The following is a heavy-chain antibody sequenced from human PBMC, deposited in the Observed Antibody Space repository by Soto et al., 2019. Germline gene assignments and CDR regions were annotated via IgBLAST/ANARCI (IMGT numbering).Heavy chain of an antibody. Sequence: QVQLQQWGAGLLKPSETLSLTCAVYGGSFSGYYWSWIRQPPGKGLEWIGEINQSGSTNYNPSLKSRVTISVDTSKNQFSLKLSSVTAADTAVYYCARDAGIAAAEGAFDYWGQGTLVTVSS. J-gene: IGHJ4*02. CDR3: ARDAGIAAAEGAFDY. CDR2: INQSGST. D-gene: IGHD6-13*01. V-gene: IGHV4-34*01. CDR1: GGSFSGYY.